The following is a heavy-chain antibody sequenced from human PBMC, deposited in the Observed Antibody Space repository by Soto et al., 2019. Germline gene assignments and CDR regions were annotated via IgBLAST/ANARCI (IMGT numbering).Heavy chain of an antibody. V-gene: IGHV3-30-3*01. J-gene: IGHJ3*02. Sequence: QVQLVESGGGVVQPGRSLRLSCAASGFTFSSYAMHWVRQAPGKGLEWVAVISYDGSNKYYADSVKGRFTISIDNSKNTLYLQMNSLRAEDTAVYYCARDSMIVVVDDAFDIWGQGTMVTVSS. D-gene: IGHD3-22*01. CDR1: GFTFSSYA. CDR3: ARDSMIVVVDDAFDI. CDR2: ISYDGSNK.